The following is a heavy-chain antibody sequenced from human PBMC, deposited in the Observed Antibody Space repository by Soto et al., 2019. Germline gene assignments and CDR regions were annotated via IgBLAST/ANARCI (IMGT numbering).Heavy chain of an antibody. CDR2: ISGSGGST. CDR1: GFTFSSYA. V-gene: IGHV3-23*01. J-gene: IGHJ4*02. CDR3: AKDQLELRLGKVQRFDY. Sequence: PGGSLRLSCAASGFTFSSYAMSWVRQAPGKGLEWVSAISGSGGSTYYADSVKGRFTISRDNSKNTLYLQMNSLRAEDTAVYYCAKDQLELRLGKVQRFDYWGQGTLVTVSS. D-gene: IGHD1-7*01.